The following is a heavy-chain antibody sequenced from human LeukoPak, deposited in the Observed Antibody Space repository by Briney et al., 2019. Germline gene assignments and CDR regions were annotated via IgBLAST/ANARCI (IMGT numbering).Heavy chain of an antibody. CDR1: GFTFDDYA. D-gene: IGHD3-16*01. Sequence: GRSLRLSCAASGFTFDDYAMHWVRQAPGKGLEWVSGISWNSGSIGYADSVKGRFTISRDNAKNSLYLQMNSLRAEDTALYYCAKDISNYVIWGMDVWGKGTTVTVSS. J-gene: IGHJ6*03. CDR3: AKDISNYVIWGMDV. V-gene: IGHV3-9*01. CDR2: ISWNSGSI.